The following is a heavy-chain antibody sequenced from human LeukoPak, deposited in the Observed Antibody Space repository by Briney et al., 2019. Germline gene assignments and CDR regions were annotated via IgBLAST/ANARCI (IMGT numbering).Heavy chain of an antibody. J-gene: IGHJ4*02. D-gene: IGHD2-2*01. Sequence: SETLSLTCTVSGGSISTYYWSWIRQPPGKGLEWIGYVYHSGSTNYNPSLKSRVTMSVDTSKNQFSLQLTSVTAADTAVYYCARGHTSSSPVHFDYWGQGTLVTVSS. CDR2: VYHSGST. V-gene: IGHV4-59*01. CDR3: ARGHTSSSPVHFDY. CDR1: GGSISTYY.